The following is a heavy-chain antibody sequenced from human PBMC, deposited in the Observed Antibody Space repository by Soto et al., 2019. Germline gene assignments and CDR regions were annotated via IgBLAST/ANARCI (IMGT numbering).Heavy chain of an antibody. CDR3: AIDFVFWDCWSGSRQYFDY. D-gene: IGHD3-3*01. CDR2: ISSSGSTI. CDR1: GFHFRNYA. Sequence: GGSKRLPCAGSGFHFRNYAMSWIRQATGKGVEGVSAISSSGSTIYYADSVKGRFTISRDNAKNSLYLQMNSLRAEDTAVYYCAIDFVFWDCWSGSRQYFDYWGQGILVTVSS. J-gene: IGHJ4*02. V-gene: IGHV3-11*01.